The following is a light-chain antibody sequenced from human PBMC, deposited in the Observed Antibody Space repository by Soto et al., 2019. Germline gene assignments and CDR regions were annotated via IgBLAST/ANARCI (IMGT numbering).Light chain of an antibody. CDR3: SSYTTNTSFV. V-gene: IGLV2-14*01. Sequence: QSALTQPASVSGSPGQSITISCTGTSSDVGNYNYVSWYQQHPVKAPKLMIYDVSKRPSGVSNRFSGSKSGNTASLTISGLQGEDEADYYCSSYTTNTSFVFGTGTKLTVL. J-gene: IGLJ1*01. CDR2: DVS. CDR1: SSDVGNYNY.